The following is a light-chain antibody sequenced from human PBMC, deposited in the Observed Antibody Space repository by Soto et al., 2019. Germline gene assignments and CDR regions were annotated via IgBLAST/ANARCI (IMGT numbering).Light chain of an antibody. CDR2: EVT. CDR1: SSDVGGYDF. V-gene: IGLV2-14*01. CDR3: SSYTSIVL. Sequence: QSALTQPASVSGSPGQSITISCTGTSSDVGGYDFVSWYQHHPGKAPKLIISEVTNRPSGVSNRFSGSKSGNTASLTISGLQAGDEAVYYCSSYTSIVLFGGGTKLTVL. J-gene: IGLJ3*02.